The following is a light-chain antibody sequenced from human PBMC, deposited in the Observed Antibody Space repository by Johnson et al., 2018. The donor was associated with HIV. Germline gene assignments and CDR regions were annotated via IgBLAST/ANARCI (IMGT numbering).Light chain of an antibody. V-gene: IGLV1-51*01. J-gene: IGLJ1*01. Sequence: QSVLTQPPSVSAAPGQKVTISCSGSSSNIGNNYVSWYQQLPGTAPKLLIYDNNKRPSGIPDRFSGSKSGTSATLGITGLQTGDEADYYCGTWDIGLSAGGVFGTGTKVTGL. CDR2: DNN. CDR1: SSNIGNNY. CDR3: GTWDIGLSAGGV.